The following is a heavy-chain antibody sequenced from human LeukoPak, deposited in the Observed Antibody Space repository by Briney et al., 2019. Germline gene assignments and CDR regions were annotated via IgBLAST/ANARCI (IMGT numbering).Heavy chain of an antibody. J-gene: IGHJ4*02. D-gene: IGHD1-26*01. CDR1: GFTFSSDW. CDR3: GRALGSPLDY. CDR2: INSDGSST. V-gene: IGHV3-74*01. Sequence: PGGSLRLSCAASGFTFSSDWMHWVRQDPGEGLVWVSRINSDGSSTAYADSVKGRFTISRDNAKNTLYLQMNSLRVEDTAVYYCGRALGSPLDYWGQGTLVTVSS.